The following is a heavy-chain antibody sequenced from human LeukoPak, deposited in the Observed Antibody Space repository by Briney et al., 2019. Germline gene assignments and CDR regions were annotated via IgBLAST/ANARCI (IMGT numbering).Heavy chain of an antibody. CDR3: AKKRDLLTRYSALDY. CDR1: GFTFSSYG. Sequence: GRSLRLSCAASGFTFSSYGMHWARQPPGKGREWVAVISYDGSTNSHAYSVKGRSTISRDNSQNKLYLQRNSLSAEDTAVYYCAKKRDLLTRYSALDYWGQGTLVTVSS. D-gene: IGHD3-9*01. V-gene: IGHV3-30*18. CDR2: ISYDGSTN. J-gene: IGHJ4*02.